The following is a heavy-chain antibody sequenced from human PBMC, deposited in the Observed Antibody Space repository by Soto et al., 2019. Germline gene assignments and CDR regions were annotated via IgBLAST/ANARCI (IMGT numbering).Heavy chain of an antibody. CDR2: IKSKTDGGTT. V-gene: IGHV3-15*01. CDR1: GFTFSNAW. CDR3: TTIPSTYSGCPFDY. J-gene: IGHJ4*02. D-gene: IGHD1-26*01. Sequence: PGGSLRLSCAASGFTFSNAWMSWVRQAPGKGMDWVGRIKSKTDGGTTEYAAPVKGRFTISRDDSKNTLYLQMNSLKTEDTAVYYCTTIPSTYSGCPFDYWGQGTLVTVSS.